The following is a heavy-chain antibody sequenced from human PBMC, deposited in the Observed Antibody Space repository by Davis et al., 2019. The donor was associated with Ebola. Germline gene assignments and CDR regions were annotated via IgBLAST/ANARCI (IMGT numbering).Heavy chain of an antibody. CDR2: ISSSSSYI. V-gene: IGHV3-21*01. Sequence: GESLKISCAASGFTFSSYSMNWVRQAPGKGLEWVSSISSSSSYIYYADSVKGRFTISRDNAKNSLYLQMNSLRAEDTAVYYCARDSYDYGSGSYYTWFDPWGQGTLVTVSS. CDR1: GFTFSSYS. CDR3: ARDSYDYGSGSYYTWFDP. D-gene: IGHD3-10*01. J-gene: IGHJ5*02.